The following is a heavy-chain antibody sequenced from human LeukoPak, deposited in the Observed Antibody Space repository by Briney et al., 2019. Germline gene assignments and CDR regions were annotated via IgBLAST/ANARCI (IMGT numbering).Heavy chain of an antibody. CDR2: IYTSGST. Sequence: SETLSLTCTVSGGSISSYYWSWIRQPAGKGLEWIGRIYTSGSTNYNPSLKSRVTMSTDPSKNQFSLKLSSVTAADTAIYYCARDAKYYYGSRTFFFYEHWGQGTLLTVSS. CDR1: GGSISSYY. V-gene: IGHV4-4*07. D-gene: IGHD3-10*01. CDR3: ARDAKYYYGSRTFFFYEH. J-gene: IGHJ4*02.